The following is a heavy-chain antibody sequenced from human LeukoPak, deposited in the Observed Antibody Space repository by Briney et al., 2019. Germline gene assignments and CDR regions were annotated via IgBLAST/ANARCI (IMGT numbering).Heavy chain of an antibody. CDR3: ARNTATSTMHY. V-gene: IGHV4-39*01. D-gene: IGHD2-2*01. Sequence: SETLSLTCTVSGGSLIGDKSYWAWIRQAPGKALEWIGTISHTGDTYYNPALLSRLTMSVQTSTNQFYLRLASVSASDTAICYCARNTATSTMHYWGQGILVTVS. CDR2: ISHTGDT. J-gene: IGHJ4*02. CDR1: GGSLIGDKSY.